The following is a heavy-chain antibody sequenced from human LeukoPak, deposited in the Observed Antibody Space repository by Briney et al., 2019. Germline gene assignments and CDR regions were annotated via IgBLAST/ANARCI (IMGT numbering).Heavy chain of an antibody. D-gene: IGHD3-3*01. CDR1: GGSISGYY. J-gene: IGHJ6*03. Sequence: PSETLSLTCTVSGGSISGYYWSWIRQPPGKGLEWIGYIYYSGSTNYNPSLKSRVTISVDTSKNQFSLKLSSVTAADTAVYYCARVHDFGNYYYYMDVWGKGTTVTVSS. CDR2: IYYSGST. CDR3: ARVHDFGNYYYYMDV. V-gene: IGHV4-59*01.